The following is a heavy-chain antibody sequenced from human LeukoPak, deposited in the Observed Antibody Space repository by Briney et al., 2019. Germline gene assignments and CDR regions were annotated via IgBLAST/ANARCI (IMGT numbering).Heavy chain of an antibody. V-gene: IGHV3-7*01. Sequence: PGGFLRLSCAASGFTFDYHYINWVRQAPGKGLEWVANINQDGSEKYYVDSVKGRFTISRDNAKNSLYLQMNSLTAEDTAVYYCARDYGGSSPFDYWGQGTLVTVSS. CDR3: ARDYGGSSPFDY. D-gene: IGHD4-23*01. J-gene: IGHJ4*02. CDR2: INQDGSEK. CDR1: GFTFDYHY.